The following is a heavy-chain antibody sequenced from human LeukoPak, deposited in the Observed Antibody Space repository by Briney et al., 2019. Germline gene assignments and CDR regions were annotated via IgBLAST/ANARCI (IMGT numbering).Heavy chain of an antibody. V-gene: IGHV3-33*01. J-gene: IGHJ4*02. CDR3: PREWEYLDC. CDR1: GFTFSSYG. Sequence: GGSLRLSCAASGFTFSSYGMHWVRQAPGKGLEWVAVIWYDGSNKYYADSVKGRFTISRDDSKNSLYLRMNSLKTEDTAVYYCPREWEYLDCWGQGTLVIVSS. CDR2: IWYDGSNK. D-gene: IGHD1-26*01.